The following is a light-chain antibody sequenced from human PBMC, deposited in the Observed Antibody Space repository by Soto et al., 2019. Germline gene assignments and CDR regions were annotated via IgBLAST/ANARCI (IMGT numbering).Light chain of an antibody. V-gene: IGKV1-39*01. Sequence: DIQLAQSPSSLSASVGDRVTITCRASENIRSYINWYQQKPGKAPKLLIYGVSNLHSGVPSRFRGSGSGTDFTLTISFLQPEDIATYSCPPCFSGPWIFGQGPKGEMK. CDR1: ENIRSY. CDR2: GVS. J-gene: IGKJ1*01. CDR3: PPCFSGPWI.